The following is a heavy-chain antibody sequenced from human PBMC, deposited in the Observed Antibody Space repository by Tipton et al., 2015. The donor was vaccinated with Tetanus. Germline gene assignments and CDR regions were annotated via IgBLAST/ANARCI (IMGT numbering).Heavy chain of an antibody. Sequence: QLVQSGAEVKKPGASVKVSCKASGYTFTGYYMYWVRQAPGQGLEWMGWIDPNSGGTVYAQKFQGRVTMTRDTSISTAYMELSSLRSDDTAVYYCARDRGDYIYYGMDVWGPGTPVTVS. D-gene: IGHD3-22*01. CDR3: ARDRGDYIYYGMDV. V-gene: IGHV1-2*02. J-gene: IGHJ6*02. CDR2: IDPNSGGT. CDR1: GYTFTGYY.